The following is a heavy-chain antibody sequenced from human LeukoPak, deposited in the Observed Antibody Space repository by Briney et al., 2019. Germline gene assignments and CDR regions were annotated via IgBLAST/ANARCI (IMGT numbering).Heavy chain of an antibody. D-gene: IGHD4-17*01. CDR3: ARERRVYGERIQYHFDY. CDR2: INPSGGDT. V-gene: IGHV1-46*01. Sequence: ASVKVSCKASGYTFTSHYIHWVRQAPGQGLEWMGIINPSGGDTSYAQRFQGRLTVTWDTSSSTIYMELSSLTSEDTAVYYCARERRVYGERIQYHFDYWGQGTLVTVSS. J-gene: IGHJ4*02. CDR1: GYTFTSHY.